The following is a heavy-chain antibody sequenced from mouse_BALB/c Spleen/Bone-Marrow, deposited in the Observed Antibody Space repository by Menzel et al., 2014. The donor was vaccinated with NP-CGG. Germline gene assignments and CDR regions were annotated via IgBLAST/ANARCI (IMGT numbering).Heavy chain of an antibody. CDR3: ARRGNYGAMDY. CDR1: GYTFTSHW. CDR2: INPSNGLS. D-gene: IGHD2-1*01. V-gene: IGHV1S81*02. Sequence: QVQLQQSGAELVKPGASVKLSCKASGYTFTSHWMHWVKQRPGQGLEWIGEINPSNGLSNYNEKFKSKATLTVDKSSSTAYMQLSSLTSEDSAVYYCARRGNYGAMDYWGQGTSVTVSS. J-gene: IGHJ4*01.